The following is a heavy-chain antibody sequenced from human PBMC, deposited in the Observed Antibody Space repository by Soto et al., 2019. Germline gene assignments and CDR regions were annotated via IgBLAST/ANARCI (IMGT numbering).Heavy chain of an antibody. CDR1: GGTFSSYA. J-gene: IGHJ6*02. CDR3: ASLTYYDSWIGYRQPWGYYYVMDV. CDR2: IIPIFGTA. V-gene: IGHV1-69*13. D-gene: IGHD3-3*01. Sequence: GASVKVSCKASGGTFSSYAISWVRQAPGQGLEWMGGIIPIFGTANYAQKFQGRVTITADESTSTAYMELSSLRSDDTAVYYCASLTYYDSWIGYRQPWGYYYVMDVSGQGTTVTV.